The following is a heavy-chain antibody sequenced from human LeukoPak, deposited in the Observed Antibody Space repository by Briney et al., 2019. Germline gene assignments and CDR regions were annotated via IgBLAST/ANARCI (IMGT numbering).Heavy chain of an antibody. CDR2: IHPGNSDI. V-gene: IGHV5-51*01. Sequence: GESLKISCKGSGYSFTSYWIGWVRQMPGKGLEWMGIIHPGNSDIRYSSSFQGQVTISADKSISTAYLQWSSLRASDTAIYYCARHEEDYGFDYWGQGTLVTVSS. CDR3: ARHEEDYGFDY. J-gene: IGHJ4*02. D-gene: IGHD4-17*01. CDR1: GYSFTSYW.